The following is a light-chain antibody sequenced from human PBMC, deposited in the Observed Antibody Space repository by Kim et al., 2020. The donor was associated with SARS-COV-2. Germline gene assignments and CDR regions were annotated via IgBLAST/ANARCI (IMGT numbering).Light chain of an antibody. J-gene: IGKJ4*01. CDR2: GAA. CDR1: QSGRTK. Sequence: VSPGERATRSCRASQSGRTKLAWYRQEPGQTPRLLIYGAATRATGIPARFSGSGSGTEFTLTISSLQSQDFAVYYCQQYNNWPITIGGGTKLEI. V-gene: IGKV3D-15*01. CDR3: QQYNNWPIT.